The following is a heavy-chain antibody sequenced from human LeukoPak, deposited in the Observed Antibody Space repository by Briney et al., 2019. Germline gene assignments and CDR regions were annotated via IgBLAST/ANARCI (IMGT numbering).Heavy chain of an antibody. Sequence: SETLSLTCTVSGGSISSYYWSWIRQPAGKGLEWIGRIYTSGSTNYNPSLKSRVTMSVDTSKNQFSLKLSSVTAADTAVYYCARESSLRFGGLLFTAGYYYYYMDVWGKGTTVTISS. D-gene: IGHD3-10*01. CDR2: IYTSGST. J-gene: IGHJ6*03. V-gene: IGHV4-4*07. CDR3: ARESSLRFGGLLFTAGYYYYYMDV. CDR1: GGSISSYY.